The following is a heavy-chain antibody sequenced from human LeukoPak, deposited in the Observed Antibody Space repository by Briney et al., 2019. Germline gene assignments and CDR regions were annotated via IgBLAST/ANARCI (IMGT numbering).Heavy chain of an antibody. CDR1: GFTVSSKY. Sequence: PGGSLRLSCAASGFTVSSKYMSWVRQAPGKGLEWVSVIYSGGATYYADSVKGRFTISRDNSKNMIYLEMSSLKAEDTAVYYCARERNLEIAVAGTIFDYWARGPWSPSPQ. D-gene: IGHD6-19*01. J-gene: IGHJ4*02. CDR2: IYSGGAT. CDR3: ARERNLEIAVAGTIFDY. V-gene: IGHV3-66*01.